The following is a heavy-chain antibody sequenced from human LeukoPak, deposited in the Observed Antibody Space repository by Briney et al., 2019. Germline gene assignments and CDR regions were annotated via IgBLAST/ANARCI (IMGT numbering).Heavy chain of an antibody. D-gene: IGHD6-13*01. CDR1: GFTFNNFG. CDR3: ARDHAYSSNFPDAFDI. Sequence: GGSLRLSCEASGFTFNNFGMHWVRQAPGKGLEWVAFIGYDESKKYYAESVKGRFTISRDDSKNTLYLQMSALKTEDTAVYYCARDHAYSSNFPDAFDIWGQGTMVTVSS. CDR2: IGYDESKK. V-gene: IGHV3-30*02. J-gene: IGHJ3*02.